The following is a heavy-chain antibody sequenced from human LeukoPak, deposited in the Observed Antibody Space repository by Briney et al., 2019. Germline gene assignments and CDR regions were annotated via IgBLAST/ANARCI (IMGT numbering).Heavy chain of an antibody. D-gene: IGHD1-7*01. CDR1: GFTFSTAW. J-gene: IGHJ6*02. Sequence: GGSLRLSCVASGFTFSTAWMSWVRQAPGKGVEWVGRIKSKTDGGTTEYAAPVKGRFSISRDDSKNTLYLQMNSLKTEDTAVYYCATDDLELRLLYYYYGMDVWGQGTTVTVSS. V-gene: IGHV3-15*01. CDR3: ATDDLELRLLYYYYGMDV. CDR2: IKSKTDGGTT.